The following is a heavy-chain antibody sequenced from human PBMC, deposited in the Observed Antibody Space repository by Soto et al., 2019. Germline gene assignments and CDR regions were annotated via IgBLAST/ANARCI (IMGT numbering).Heavy chain of an antibody. V-gene: IGHV1-2*02. CDR3: ARNLAGSYGDYGSDY. D-gene: IGHD4-17*01. J-gene: IGHJ4*02. CDR2: INPNSGGT. Sequence: ASVKVSCKASGYTFTGYYMHWVRQAPGQGLEWMGWINPNSGGTNYAQKFQGRVTMTRDTSISTAYMELSRLRSDDTAVYYCARNLAGSYGDYGSDYWGQGTLVTVSS. CDR1: GYTFTGYY.